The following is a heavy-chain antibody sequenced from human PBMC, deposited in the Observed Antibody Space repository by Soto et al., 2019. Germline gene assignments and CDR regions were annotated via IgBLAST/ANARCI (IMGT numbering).Heavy chain of an antibody. CDR1: GGTFSSYA. D-gene: IGHD3-10*01. CDR3: ARDLAPYGPMGY. J-gene: IGHJ4*02. CDR2: IIPIFGTV. Sequence: QVQLVQSGAEGKKPGSSVRVSCKASGGTFSSYAISWVRQAPGQGLEWMGGIIPIFGTVNYAQKFQGRVTITADESTSTAYMELSSLRSEDTAVYYCARDLAPYGPMGYWGQGTLVTVSS. V-gene: IGHV1-69*01.